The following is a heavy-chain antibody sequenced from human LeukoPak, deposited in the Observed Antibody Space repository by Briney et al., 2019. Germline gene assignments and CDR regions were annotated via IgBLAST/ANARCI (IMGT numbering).Heavy chain of an antibody. V-gene: IGHV1-18*01. Sequence: ASVKVSCKASGYTFTSYGISWVRQAPGQGLEWMGWISAYNGNTNYAQKLQGRVTMTTDTSTSTAYMELSSLRSEDTAVYYCARSSITGSSSTSFDPWGQGTLVTVSS. CDR1: GYTFTSYG. CDR3: ARSSITGSSSTSFDP. D-gene: IGHD1-20*01. J-gene: IGHJ5*02. CDR2: ISAYNGNT.